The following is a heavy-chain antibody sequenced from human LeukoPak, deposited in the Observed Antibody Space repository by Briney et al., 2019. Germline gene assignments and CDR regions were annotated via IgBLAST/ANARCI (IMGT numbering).Heavy chain of an antibody. CDR2: IYYSGST. CDR1: GGSISSSSYY. CDR3: ARVPYYDFWSGRGYFDY. Sequence: SSETLSLTCTVSGGSISSSSYYWGWIRQPPGKGLEWIGSIYYSGSTYYNPSLKSRVTISVDTSKNQFSLKLSSVTAADTAVYYCARVPYYDFWSGRGYFDYWGQGTLVTVSS. J-gene: IGHJ4*02. D-gene: IGHD3-3*01. V-gene: IGHV4-39*07.